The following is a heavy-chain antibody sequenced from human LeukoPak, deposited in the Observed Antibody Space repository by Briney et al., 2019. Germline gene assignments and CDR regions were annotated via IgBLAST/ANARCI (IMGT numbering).Heavy chain of an antibody. CDR2: IYYSGST. V-gene: IGHV4-30-4*07. D-gene: IGHD4-17*01. J-gene: IGHJ6*03. CDR1: GGSISSGGYS. Sequence: SETLSLTCAVSGGSISSGGYSRSWIRQPPGKGLEWVGYIYYSGSTYYNPSLKSRVTISVDTSKNQFSLKLSSVTAADTAVYYCARDRRTTVTTPYYYYYMDVWGKGTTVTISS. CDR3: ARDRRTTVTTPYYYYYMDV.